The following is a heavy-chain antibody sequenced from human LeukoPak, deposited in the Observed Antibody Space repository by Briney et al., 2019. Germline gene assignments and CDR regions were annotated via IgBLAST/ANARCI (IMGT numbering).Heavy chain of an antibody. CDR2: INPSGGST. V-gene: IGHV1-46*01. CDR1: GYTFTSYY. D-gene: IGHD6-19*01. Sequence: ASVKVCCKASGYTFTSYYMHWVRQAPGQGLGWMGIINPSGGSTSYAQKFQGRVTMTRDTSTSTVYMELSSLRSEDTAVYYCARRYSSGWLLDYWGQGTLVTVSS. CDR3: ARRYSSGWLLDY. J-gene: IGHJ4*02.